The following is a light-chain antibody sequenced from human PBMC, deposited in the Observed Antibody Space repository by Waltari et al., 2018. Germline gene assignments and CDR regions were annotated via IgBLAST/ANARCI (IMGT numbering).Light chain of an antibody. Sequence: QSLLTQPPSVSGAPGQRVPISCSGGSPTLRAFHLHWYRHLPRTVPKPLIYHDTHRPSGVPDRFSGSKAGTSASLAITGLQPEDEADYYCQSYDNNGRGAVLIGGGTKLTVL. CDR1: SPTLRAFH. CDR3: QSYDNNGRGAVL. J-gene: IGLJ2*01. V-gene: IGLV1-40*01. CDR2: HDT.